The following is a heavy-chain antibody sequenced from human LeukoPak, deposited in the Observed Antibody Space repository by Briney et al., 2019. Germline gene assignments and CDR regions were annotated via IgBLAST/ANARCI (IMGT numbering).Heavy chain of an antibody. CDR2: INHSGST. CDR1: GGSFSGYY. D-gene: IGHD3-10*01. J-gene: IGHJ4*02. V-gene: IGHV4-34*01. Sequence: SETLSLTCAVYGGSFSGYYWSWIRQPPGKGLEWIGEINHSGSTNYNPSLKSRVTISVDTSKNQFSLKLSSVTAADTAVYYCARSRGNYGSGTLRNYFDYWGPGTLVTVSS. CDR3: ARSRGNYGSGTLRNYFDY.